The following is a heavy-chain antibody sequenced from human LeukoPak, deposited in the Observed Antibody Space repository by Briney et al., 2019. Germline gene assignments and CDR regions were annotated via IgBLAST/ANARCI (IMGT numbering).Heavy chain of an antibody. CDR2: IYPGDSDT. CDR3: ARPAGRDGYNLDHLR. Sequence: GASLKISXKGSGYSFTSYWIGWVLQMPGKGLGLMGIIYPGDSDTRYSPSFQGQVTISADKSISTADLQWSSLKASDTAMYYCARPAGRDGYNLDHLRWGQGTLVTVSS. V-gene: IGHV5-51*01. D-gene: IGHD5-24*01. J-gene: IGHJ4*02. CDR1: GYSFTSYW.